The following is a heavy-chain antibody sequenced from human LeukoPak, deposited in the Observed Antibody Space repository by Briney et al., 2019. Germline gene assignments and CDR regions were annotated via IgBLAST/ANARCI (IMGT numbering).Heavy chain of an antibody. J-gene: IGHJ4*02. CDR3: ARDHVPAAAED. CDR1: GYTFSDYG. CDR2: IIPIFGTA. D-gene: IGHD6-13*01. Sequence: SVKVSCKASGYTFSDYGISWVRQAPGQGLEWMGRIIPIFGTANYAQKFQGRVTITADKSTSTAYMELSSLRSEDTAVYYCARDHVPAAAEDWGQGTLVTVSS. V-gene: IGHV1-69*06.